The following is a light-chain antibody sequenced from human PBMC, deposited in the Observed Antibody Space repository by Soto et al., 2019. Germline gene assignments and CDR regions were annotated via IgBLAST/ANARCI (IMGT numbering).Light chain of an antibody. J-gene: IGKJ1*01. CDR2: AAS. CDR3: QQSYSSPPT. V-gene: IGKV1-39*01. Sequence: DIQMTQSPSSLSASVEDRVIITCRASQSISNHLNWYQQKPGKAPKLLIFAASSLQSGVPSRLSGSRSGPDFTLTISSLQPEDFATYYCQQSYSSPPTFGQGTKVDIK. CDR1: QSISNH.